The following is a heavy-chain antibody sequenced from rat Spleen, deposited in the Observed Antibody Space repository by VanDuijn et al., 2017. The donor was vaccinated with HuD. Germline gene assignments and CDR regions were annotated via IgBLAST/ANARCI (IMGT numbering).Heavy chain of an antibody. CDR2: ITNTGSST. Sequence: EVQLVESGGGLVQPGRSLKLSCVASGFTFNDYWMTWIRQAPGRGLEWVASITNTGSSTYYPDSVKGRFTISRQNTQNTLYLQMNSLRSEDTATYYCARTHTMGSRFDYWGQGTLVTVSS. CDR3: ARTHTMGSRFDY. D-gene: IGHD1-9*01. CDR1: GFTFNDYW. J-gene: IGHJ3*01. V-gene: IGHV5-31*01.